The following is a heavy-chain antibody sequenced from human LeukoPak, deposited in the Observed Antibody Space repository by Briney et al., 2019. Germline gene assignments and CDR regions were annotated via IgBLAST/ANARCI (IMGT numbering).Heavy chain of an antibody. J-gene: IGHJ4*02. Sequence: PSETLSLTCAVSGYSISSNYYWGWIRQTPGQGLEWIGSVYHSGSTHYNPSLKSRVTISIDTSKNQFSLKVTSVTAADTAVYYCGRHPRYGSGSYNGYFDYWGQGTLVTVSS. V-gene: IGHV4-38-2*01. CDR3: GRHPRYGSGSYNGYFDY. CDR2: VYHSGST. D-gene: IGHD3-10*01. CDR1: GYSISSNYY.